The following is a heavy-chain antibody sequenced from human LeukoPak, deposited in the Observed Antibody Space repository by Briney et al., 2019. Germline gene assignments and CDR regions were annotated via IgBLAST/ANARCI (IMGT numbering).Heavy chain of an antibody. D-gene: IGHD2-15*01. CDR1: GGSFSGYY. CDR3: ARARSRYNWFDP. V-gene: IGHV4-34*01. Sequence: SETLSLTCAVYGGSFSGYYWSWIRQTQGKGLEWIGEINHSGSTNYNPSLKSRVTISVDTSKNQFSLKLSSVTAADTAVYYCARARSRYNWFDPWGQGTLVTVSS. CDR2: INHSGST. J-gene: IGHJ5*02.